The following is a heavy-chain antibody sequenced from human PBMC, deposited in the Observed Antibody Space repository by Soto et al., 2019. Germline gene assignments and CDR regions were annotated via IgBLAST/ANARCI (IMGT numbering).Heavy chain of an antibody. CDR1: GVSISSHY. J-gene: IGHJ4*02. CDR3: ARGHDFWSGFSYFDY. Sequence: SETLSLTCTVSGVSISSHYWSWIRQPPGKGLEWIGYLYYSGSTNYNPSLQSRVTISVDTSKNQFSLKMNSVTAAHTAVYYCARGHDFWSGFSYFDYWGQGTLVTVSS. V-gene: IGHV4-59*11. D-gene: IGHD3-3*01. CDR2: LYYSGST.